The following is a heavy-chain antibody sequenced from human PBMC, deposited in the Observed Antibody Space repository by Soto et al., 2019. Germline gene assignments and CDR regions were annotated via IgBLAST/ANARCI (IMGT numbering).Heavy chain of an antibody. J-gene: IGHJ4*02. D-gene: IGHD4-4*01. V-gene: IGHV3-30*03. Sequence: QVQLVESGGGVVQPGRSLRLSCAASGFTFSSYGMHWVRQAPGKGLEWVAVISYDGNNKYYAGSVKGRFTISRDNSKNTLYLQTNFLISEDTAVYYCAREAGTVSFDYWGQGTLVTVSS. CDR2: ISYDGNNK. CDR3: AREAGTVSFDY. CDR1: GFTFSSYG.